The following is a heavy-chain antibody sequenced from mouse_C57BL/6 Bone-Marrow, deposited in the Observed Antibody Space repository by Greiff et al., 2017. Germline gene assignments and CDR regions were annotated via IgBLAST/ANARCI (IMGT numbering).Heavy chain of an antibody. CDR1: GYTFTSYW. D-gene: IGHD3-2*02. V-gene: IGHV1-55*01. Sequence: VQLQQSGAELVKPGASVKMSCKASGYTFTSYWITWVKQRPGQGLEWIGDIYPGSGSTNYNEKFKSKATLTVDTASSTAYMQLSSLTSADSAVYYCALTAQATQGGAMDYWGQGTSVTVSS. CDR2: IYPGSGST. CDR3: ALTAQATQGGAMDY. J-gene: IGHJ4*01.